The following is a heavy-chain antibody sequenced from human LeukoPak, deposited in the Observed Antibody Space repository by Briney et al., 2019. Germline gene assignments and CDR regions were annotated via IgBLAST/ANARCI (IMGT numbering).Heavy chain of an antibody. CDR3: ARDRSGIAFDY. CDR2: IYYSGST. Sequence: SETLSLTCTVSGGSISSSSYYWGWIRQPPGKGLEWIGSIYYSGSTYYNPSLKSRVTISVDTSKNQFSLKPSSVTAADTAVYYCARDRSGIAFDYWGQGTLVTVSS. V-gene: IGHV4-39*07. J-gene: IGHJ4*02. D-gene: IGHD6-25*01. CDR1: GGSISSSSYY.